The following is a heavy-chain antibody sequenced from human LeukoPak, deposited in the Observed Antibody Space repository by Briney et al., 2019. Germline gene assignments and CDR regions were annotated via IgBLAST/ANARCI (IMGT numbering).Heavy chain of an antibody. V-gene: IGHV1-69*05. CDR3: ARVVSHGGRYYYYYYMDV. J-gene: IGHJ6*03. CDR1: GGTFSSYA. Sequence: ASEKVSCKASGGTFSSYAISWVRQAPGQGLEWMGGIIPIFGTANYAQKFQGRVTITTDESTSTAYMELSSLRSEDTAVYYCARVVSHGGRYYYYYYMDVWGKGTTVTVSS. CDR2: IIPIFGTA. D-gene: IGHD2-8*01.